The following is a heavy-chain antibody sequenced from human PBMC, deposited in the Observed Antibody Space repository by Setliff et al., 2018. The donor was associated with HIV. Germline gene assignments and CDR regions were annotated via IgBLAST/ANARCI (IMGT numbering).Heavy chain of an antibody. CDR3: ASIELAAMVPVDY. D-gene: IGHD5-18*01. J-gene: IGHJ4*02. CDR2: IKQDGSEK. V-gene: IGHV3-7*02. CDR1: GFTFSSYW. Sequence: GSLRLSCAASGFTFSSYWMSWVRQAPGKGLVWVANIKQDGSEKYYVDSVKGRFTISRDNAKNSLFLQMNSLRAEDTAVYYCASIELAAMVPVDYWGQGTLVTVSS.